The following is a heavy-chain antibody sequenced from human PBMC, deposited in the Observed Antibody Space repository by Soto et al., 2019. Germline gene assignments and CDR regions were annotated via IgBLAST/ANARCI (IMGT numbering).Heavy chain of an antibody. CDR2: IYYSGSP. D-gene: IGHD2-2*01. J-gene: IGHJ6*02. CDR1: GASIISGDFY. CDR3: ARLGSCISTSCYNYYYGMDV. Sequence: SETLSLTCTFSGASIISGDFYWSWIRQHPGKGLEWIGYIYYSGSPYYNPSLKSRVTISEDTSKNQFSLKLSSVTAADTAVYYCARLGSCISTSCYNYYYGMDVWGQGTTVTVSS. V-gene: IGHV4-31*03.